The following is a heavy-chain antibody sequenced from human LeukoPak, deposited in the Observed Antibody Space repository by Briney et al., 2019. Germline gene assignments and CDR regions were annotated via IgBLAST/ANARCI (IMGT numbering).Heavy chain of an antibody. Sequence: SETLSLTCTVSGGSISGYYWSWIRQPPGKGLEWIGEINHSGSTNYNPSLKSRVTISVDTSKNQFSLKLSSVTAADTAVYYCARYPYFDYWGQGTLVTVSS. V-gene: IGHV4-34*01. CDR1: GGSISGYY. J-gene: IGHJ4*02. CDR3: ARYPYFDY. CDR2: INHSGST. D-gene: IGHD2-2*01.